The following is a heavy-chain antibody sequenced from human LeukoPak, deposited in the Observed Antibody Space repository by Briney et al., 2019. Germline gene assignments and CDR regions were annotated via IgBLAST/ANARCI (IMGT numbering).Heavy chain of an antibody. CDR3: ARVNRDSSGYIFDY. Sequence: SETLSLTCTVSGGSISSSSYYWGWIRQPPGKGLEWIGSIYYSGSTYYNPSLKSRVTISVDTSKNQFSLKLSSVTAADTAVYYCARVNRDSSGYIFDYWGQGTLVTVSS. D-gene: IGHD3-22*01. CDR2: IYYSGST. CDR1: GGSISSSSYY. J-gene: IGHJ4*02. V-gene: IGHV4-39*07.